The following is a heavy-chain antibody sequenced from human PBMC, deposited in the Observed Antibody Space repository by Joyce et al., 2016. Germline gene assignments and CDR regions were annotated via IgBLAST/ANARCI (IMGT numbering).Heavy chain of an antibody. J-gene: IGHJ4*02. Sequence: QVQLEQWGAGLLKPSETLSLTCAVYGGSFNVNYWSWIRQSPGKGLEWIGEVNHSGRTNYSPSLESRVTISVDTAKKQFYLNLTSVTAADTAVYYCARGRGYTGGYWVYWGQGTLVTVSS. CDR2: VNHSGRT. CDR3: ARGRGYTGGYWVY. D-gene: IGHD5-12*01. CDR1: GGSFNVNY. V-gene: IGHV4-34*02.